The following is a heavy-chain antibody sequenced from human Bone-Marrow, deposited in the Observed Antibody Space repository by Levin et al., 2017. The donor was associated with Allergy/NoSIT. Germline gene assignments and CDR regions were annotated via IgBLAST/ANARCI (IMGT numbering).Heavy chain of an antibody. CDR2: ISWNSGSI. Sequence: SLKISCAASGFTFDDYAMHWVRQAPGKGLEWVSGISWNSGSIGYADSVKGRFTISRDNAKNSLYLQMNSLRAEDTALYYCAKDGGSSSWYISYWGQGTLVTVSS. V-gene: IGHV3-9*01. J-gene: IGHJ4*02. CDR1: GFTFDDYA. D-gene: IGHD6-13*01. CDR3: AKDGGSSSWYISY.